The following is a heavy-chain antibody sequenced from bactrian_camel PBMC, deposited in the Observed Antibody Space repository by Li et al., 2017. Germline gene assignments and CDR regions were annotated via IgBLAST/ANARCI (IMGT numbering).Heavy chain of an antibody. D-gene: IGHD4*01. J-gene: IGHJ4*01. CDR2: IYTGDRGT. V-gene: IGHV3S54*01. CDR1: GYIYSSRC. Sequence: HVQLVESGGGSVQAGGSLTLSCVVSGYIYSSRCMGWFRQAPGKEREGVATIYTGDRGTHYADAVKGRFTISGNNAKTTVYLQMNSLKPEDTAVYFCAAVRFGGPLSGYDDCPLRFEYNYWGQGTQVTVS. CDR3: AAVRFGGPLSGYDDCPLRFEYNY.